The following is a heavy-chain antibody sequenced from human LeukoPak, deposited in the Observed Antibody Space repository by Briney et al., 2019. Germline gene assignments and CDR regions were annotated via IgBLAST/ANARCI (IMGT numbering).Heavy chain of an antibody. D-gene: IGHD3-16*01. J-gene: IGHJ4*02. CDR3: AGSIWNDYPIPSDY. Sequence: VASVKVSCKASGGTFNNYAINWVRQAPGQGLEWMGRIIPIFGTSNYAQNYAQKFQGRVTITTDESTSPAYMELSSLRSEDTAVYYCAGSIWNDYPIPSDYWGQGTLVTVSS. CDR2: IIPIFGTS. V-gene: IGHV1-69*05. CDR1: GGTFNNYA.